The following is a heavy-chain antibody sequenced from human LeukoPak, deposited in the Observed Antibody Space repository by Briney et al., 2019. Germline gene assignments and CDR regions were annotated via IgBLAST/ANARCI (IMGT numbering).Heavy chain of an antibody. D-gene: IGHD3-16*02. Sequence: GGSLRLSCAASGFTFSSYTMNWVRQPPGKGLEWVSIIGYRGGSIYYAYSVQGRFTISRDNSKNTLSLQMNGLRPEDTAVYYCAKSWGYTRPYYNYMDVWGKGATVTVSS. J-gene: IGHJ6*03. V-gene: IGHV3-23*01. CDR3: AKSWGYTRPYYNYMDV. CDR2: IGYRGGSI. CDR1: GFTFSSYT.